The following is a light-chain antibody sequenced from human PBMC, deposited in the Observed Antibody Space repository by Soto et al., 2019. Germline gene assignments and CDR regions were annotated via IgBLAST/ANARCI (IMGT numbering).Light chain of an antibody. CDR1: SSNIGAGYD. J-gene: IGLJ1*01. V-gene: IGLV1-40*01. Sequence: QSVLTQPPSVSGAPGQRVTISCTGSSSNIGAGYDVHWYQQLPGTAPKLIIYGNINRPSGVPDRFSGSKSGTSASLAITGLQAEDEADYYCQSYDSSLSADYVFGTGTKLTVL. CDR3: QSYDSSLSADYV. CDR2: GNI.